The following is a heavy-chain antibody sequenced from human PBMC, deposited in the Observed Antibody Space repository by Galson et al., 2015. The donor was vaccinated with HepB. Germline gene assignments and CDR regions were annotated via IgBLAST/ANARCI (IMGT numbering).Heavy chain of an antibody. CDR2: IWYDGSNK. D-gene: IGHD3-10*01. V-gene: IGHV3-33*08. CDR1: GFTVSSNY. Sequence: SLRLSCAASGFTVSSNYMSWVRQAPGKGLEWVAVIWYDGSNKYYADSVKGRFTISRDNSKNTLYLQMNSLRAEDTAVYYCAGEGNYYGSGSYYPTLDYWGQGTLVTVSS. CDR3: AGEGNYYGSGSYYPTLDY. J-gene: IGHJ4*02.